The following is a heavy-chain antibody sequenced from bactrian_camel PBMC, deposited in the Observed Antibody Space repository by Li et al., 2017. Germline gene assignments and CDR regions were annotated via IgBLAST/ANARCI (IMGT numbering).Heavy chain of an antibody. V-gene: IGHV3S55*01. J-gene: IGHJ4*01. CDR1: GFTYTSGC. CDR3: AGRTAGGRCVTWDARLFPY. CDR2: IDSDGTI. Sequence: HVQLVESGGGSVQAGGSLTLSCAASGFTYTSGCMGWFRQAPGKEREGVARIDSDGTISYDESVKGRFTISEDAAKNILYLQMNSLKPEDTAMYICAGRTAGGRCVTWDARLFPYRGRGTQVTVS. D-gene: IGHD7*01.